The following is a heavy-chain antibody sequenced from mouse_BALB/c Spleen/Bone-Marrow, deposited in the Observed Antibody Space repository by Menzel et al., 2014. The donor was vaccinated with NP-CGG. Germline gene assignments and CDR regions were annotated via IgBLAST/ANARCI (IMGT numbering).Heavy chain of an antibody. J-gene: IGHJ4*01. CDR1: GYSFTDYY. CDR3: ARGPTTVVAYYYTLNY. D-gene: IGHD1-1*01. V-gene: IGHV1-34*01. CDR2: VNPNNGGT. Sequence: EVQLQQSGPDLVKPGASVKISCKASGYSFTDYYMHWVKQSHGKSLEWIGRVNPNNGGTDYNQKFEGKAILTVDKSSSTAFMELRSLTSEDSAAYYCARGPTTVVAYYYTLNYWGQGTSVTVSS.